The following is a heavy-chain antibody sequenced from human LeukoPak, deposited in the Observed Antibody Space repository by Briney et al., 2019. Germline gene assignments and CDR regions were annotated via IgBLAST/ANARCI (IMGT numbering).Heavy chain of an antibody. D-gene: IGHD3-10*01. J-gene: IGHJ6*03. CDR3: ASQAVFVVRSNRYYYYYMDV. CDR2: IYYSGST. Sequence: PSETLSLTCTVSGGSISSSSYYWGWIRQPPGKGLEWIGSIYYSGSTYYNPSLKSRVTISVDTSKNQFSLKLSSVTAADTAVYYCASQAVFVVRSNRYYYYYMDVWGKGITVTISS. CDR1: GGSISSSSYY. V-gene: IGHV4-39*01.